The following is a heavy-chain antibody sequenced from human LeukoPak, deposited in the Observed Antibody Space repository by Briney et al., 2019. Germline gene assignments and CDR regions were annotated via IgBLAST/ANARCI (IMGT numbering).Heavy chain of an antibody. V-gene: IGHV3-23*01. D-gene: IGHD3-22*01. CDR3: AKEGYYYDSSGYYPLYFDY. CDR2: ISGSGGST. CDR1: GFTVSTNY. Sequence: GGSLRLSCAASGFTVSTNYMSWVRQAPGKGLEWVSAISGSGGSTYYADSVKGRFTISRDNSKNTLYLQMNSLRAEDTAVYYCAKEGYYYDSSGYYPLYFDYWGQGTLVTVSS. J-gene: IGHJ4*02.